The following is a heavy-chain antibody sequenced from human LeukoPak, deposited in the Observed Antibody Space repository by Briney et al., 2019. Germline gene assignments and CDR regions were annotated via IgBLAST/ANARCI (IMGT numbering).Heavy chain of an antibody. Sequence: SETLSLTCAVYGGSFSGYYWSWIRQPPGKGLEWIGEINHSGSTNYNPSLKSRVTISVDTSKNQFSLKLSSVTAADTAVYYCASNLYYGSGRVHDYWGQGTLVTVSS. CDR3: ASNLYYGSGRVHDY. V-gene: IGHV4-34*01. CDR2: INHSGST. D-gene: IGHD3-10*01. J-gene: IGHJ4*02. CDR1: GGSFSGYY.